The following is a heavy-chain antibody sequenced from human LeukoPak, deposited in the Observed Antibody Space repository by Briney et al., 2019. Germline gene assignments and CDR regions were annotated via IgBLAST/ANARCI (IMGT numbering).Heavy chain of an antibody. Sequence: SETLSLTCTVSGGSISSYYWSWLRQPPGKGLEWSGYIYYSGSTNYNPSLKSRVTISVDTSKNQFSLKLSSVTAADTAVYYCAREGRTDIVVVPAASDAFDIWGQGTMVTVSS. D-gene: IGHD2-2*01. CDR1: GGSISSYY. CDR2: IYYSGST. J-gene: IGHJ3*02. V-gene: IGHV4-59*12. CDR3: AREGRTDIVVVPAASDAFDI.